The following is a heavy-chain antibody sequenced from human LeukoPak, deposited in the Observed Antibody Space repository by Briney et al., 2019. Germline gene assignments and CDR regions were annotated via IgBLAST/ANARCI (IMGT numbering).Heavy chain of an antibody. CDR1: GGSFRGYY. CDR2: INHSGST. J-gene: IGHJ4*02. D-gene: IGHD3-10*01. Sequence: SETLSLTCAVYGGSFRGYYWSWIRQPPGKGLEWIGEINHSGSTNYNPSLKSRVTISVDMSKNQFSLKLSSVTAADTAVYYCARGRGGVVRGHFDYWGQGTLVTVSS. V-gene: IGHV4-34*01. CDR3: ARGRGGVVRGHFDY.